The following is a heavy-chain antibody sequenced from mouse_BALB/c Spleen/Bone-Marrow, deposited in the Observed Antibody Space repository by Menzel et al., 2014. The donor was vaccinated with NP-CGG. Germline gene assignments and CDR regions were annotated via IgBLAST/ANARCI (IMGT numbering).Heavy chain of an antibody. V-gene: IGHV5-12-2*01. Sequence: EAMLVESGGGLVQPGGSLKLSCAASGFTFSSYTMSWVRQTPEKRLEWVAYISNGGGSTYYPDTVKGRFTISRDNAKNTLYLQMSSLKSEDTAMYYCARQIYFPYFDYWGQGTTLTVSS. J-gene: IGHJ2*01. D-gene: IGHD2-1*01. CDR3: ARQIYFPYFDY. CDR1: GFTFSSYT. CDR2: ISNGGGST.